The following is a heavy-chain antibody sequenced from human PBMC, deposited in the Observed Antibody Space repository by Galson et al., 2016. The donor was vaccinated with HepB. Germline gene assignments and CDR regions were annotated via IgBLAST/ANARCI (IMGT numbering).Heavy chain of an antibody. V-gene: IGHV3-48*02. CDR3: ARDHGGWSILWRGTPWFDP. D-gene: IGHD2-21*01. CDR1: GFTFSSYS. Sequence: SLRLSCAASGFTFSSYSMNWVRQAPGEGLEWVSYISSSSSTIYYADSVKGRFTISRDNAKNSLYLQMNSLRDEDTAVYYCARDHGGWSILWRGTPWFDPWGQGTLVTVSS. CDR2: ISSSSSTI. J-gene: IGHJ5*02.